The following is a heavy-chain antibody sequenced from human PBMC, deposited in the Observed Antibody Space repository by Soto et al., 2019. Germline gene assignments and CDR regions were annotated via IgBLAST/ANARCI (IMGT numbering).Heavy chain of an antibody. Sequence: KPSETLSLTCTVSGGSISSSSYYWGWICQPPGKGLEWIGSIYYSGSTYYNPSLKSRVTISVDTSKNQFSLKLTSVTAADTAVYYCARHPLYCRGGTCYSKYAFDIWGQGTMVTVSS. CDR1: GGSISSSSYY. CDR3: ARHPLYCRGGTCYSKYAFDI. D-gene: IGHD2-15*01. CDR2: IYYSGST. V-gene: IGHV4-39*01. J-gene: IGHJ3*02.